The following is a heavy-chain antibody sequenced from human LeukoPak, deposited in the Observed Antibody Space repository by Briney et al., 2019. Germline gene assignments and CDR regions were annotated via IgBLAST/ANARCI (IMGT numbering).Heavy chain of an antibody. J-gene: IGHJ4*02. CDR1: GYTFTSYG. CDR3: ARATTVTDYFDY. Sequence: ASVKVSCKASGYTFTSYGISWVRQAPGHGLEWMGWISAYNGNTNYAQKLQGRVTMTTDTSTSTAYMELRSLRSDDTAVYYCARATTVTDYFDYWGQGTLVTVSS. V-gene: IGHV1-18*01. CDR2: ISAYNGNT. D-gene: IGHD4-17*01.